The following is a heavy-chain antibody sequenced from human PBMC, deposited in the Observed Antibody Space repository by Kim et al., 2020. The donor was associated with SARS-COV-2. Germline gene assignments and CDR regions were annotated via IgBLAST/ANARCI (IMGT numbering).Heavy chain of an antibody. J-gene: IGHJ6*02. CDR3: ARVLHYYDSSGYYYGVGDYYGMDV. CDR2: IYYSGST. Sequence: SETLSLTCTVSGGSISSYYWSWIRQPPGKGLEWIGYIYYSGSTNYNPSLKSRVTISVDTSKNQFSLKLSSVTAADTAVYYCARVLHYYDSSGYYYGVGDYYGMDVWGQGATVTVSS. V-gene: IGHV4-59*13. D-gene: IGHD3-22*01. CDR1: GGSISSYY.